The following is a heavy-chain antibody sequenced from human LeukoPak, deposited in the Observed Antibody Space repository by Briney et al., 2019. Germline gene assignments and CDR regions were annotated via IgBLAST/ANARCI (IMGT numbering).Heavy chain of an antibody. D-gene: IGHD5-18*01. V-gene: IGHV3-30*04. CDR2: ISYDGSNK. CDR3: ARDAQDTAMVTNWFDP. J-gene: IGHJ5*02. Sequence: GGSLRLSCAASGFTFSSYAMHWVRQAPGKGLEWVAVISYDGSNKYYADSVKGRFTISRDNSKYTLYLQMNSLRAEDTAVYYCARDAQDTAMVTNWFDPWGQGTLVTVSS. CDR1: GFTFSSYA.